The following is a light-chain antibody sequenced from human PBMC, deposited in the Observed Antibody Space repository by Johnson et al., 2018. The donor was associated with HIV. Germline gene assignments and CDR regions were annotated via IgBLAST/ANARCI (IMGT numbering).Light chain of an antibody. CDR2: DNN. J-gene: IGLJ1*01. Sequence: QSVLTQPPSVCAAPGQKVTISCSGSSSNIGNNYVSWYQQLPGTAPKLLIYDNNKRPSGIPDRFSGSKSGKSATLGITGLQNGDEADYYCGTWDSSLSAGGVFGTGTKVTVL. CDR3: GTWDSSLSAGGV. V-gene: IGLV1-51*01. CDR1: SSNIGNNY.